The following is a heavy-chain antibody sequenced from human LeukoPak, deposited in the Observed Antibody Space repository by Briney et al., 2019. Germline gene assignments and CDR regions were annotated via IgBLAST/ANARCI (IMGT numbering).Heavy chain of an antibody. J-gene: IGHJ4*02. CDR2: VNPNSGAT. CDR1: GYTFTVYY. Sequence: ASVKVSCKASGYTFTVYYIHWVRQAPGQGLEWVGYVNPNSGATNFAQKFQGRVTMTRDTSISTAYMELSRLRSDDTAVYYCARGSGSYHYWGQGTLVTVSS. CDR3: ARGSGSYHY. D-gene: IGHD1-26*01. V-gene: IGHV1-2*02.